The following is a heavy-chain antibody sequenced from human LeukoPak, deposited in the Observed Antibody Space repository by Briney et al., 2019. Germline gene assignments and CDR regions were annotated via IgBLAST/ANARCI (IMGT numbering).Heavy chain of an antibody. CDR1: GFTVGSSY. V-gene: IGHV3-53*01. CDR2: IGGSNGIT. Sequence: PGGSLRLSCAASGFTVGSSYMNWVRQAPGKGLEWVSVIGGSNGITFYVGSVKGRFTISRDNSKDTLYLQMNSLRAEDTAVYYCARNENSGWGYFDYWGQGTLVTVSS. J-gene: IGHJ4*02. CDR3: ARNENSGWGYFDY. D-gene: IGHD5-12*01.